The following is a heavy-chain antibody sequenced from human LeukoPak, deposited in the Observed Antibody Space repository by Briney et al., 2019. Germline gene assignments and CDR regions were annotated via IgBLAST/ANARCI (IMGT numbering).Heavy chain of an antibody. CDR1: GGSISSSSYY. CDR2: IYYSGST. Sequence: SSETLSLTCTVSGGSISSSSYYWGWIRQPPGKGLEWIGSIYYSGSTYYNPSLKSRVTISVDTSKNQFSLKPSSVTAADTAVYYCASTSGGSYPFFDYWGQGTLVTVSS. D-gene: IGHD1-26*01. CDR3: ASTSGGSYPFFDY. J-gene: IGHJ4*02. V-gene: IGHV4-39*01.